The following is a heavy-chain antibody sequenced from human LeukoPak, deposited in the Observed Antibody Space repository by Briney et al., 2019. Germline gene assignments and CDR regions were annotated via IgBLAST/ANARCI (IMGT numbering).Heavy chain of an antibody. Sequence: GSVKVSCKASGYTFTSYYMHWVRQAPGQGREWMGIINPSGGSTSYAQKFQGRVTMTRDTSTSTVYMELSSLRSEDTAVYYCARDRAAAYFDYWGQGTLVTVSS. J-gene: IGHJ4*02. D-gene: IGHD6-13*01. CDR1: GYTFTSYY. CDR3: ARDRAAAYFDY. V-gene: IGHV1-46*01. CDR2: INPSGGST.